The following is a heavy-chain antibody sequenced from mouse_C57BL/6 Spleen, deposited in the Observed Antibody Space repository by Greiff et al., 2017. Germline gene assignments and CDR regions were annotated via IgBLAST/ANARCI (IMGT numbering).Heavy chain of an antibody. D-gene: IGHD1-1*01. CDR3: ARYHYGSSYYFDY. CDR2: IDPNSGGT. CDR1: GYTFTSYW. J-gene: IGHJ2*01. V-gene: IGHV1-72*01. Sequence: QVHVKQPGAELVKPGASVKLSCKASGYTFTSYWMHWVKQRPGRGLEWIGRIDPNSGGTKYNEKFKSKATLTVDKPSSTAYMQLSSLTSEYSAVYYCARYHYGSSYYFDYWGQGTTLTVSS.